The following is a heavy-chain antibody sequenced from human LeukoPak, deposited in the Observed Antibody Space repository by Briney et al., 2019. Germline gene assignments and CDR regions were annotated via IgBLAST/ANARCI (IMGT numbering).Heavy chain of an antibody. CDR2: INPTSGGT. V-gene: IGHV1-2*02. D-gene: IGHD4-17*01. CDR3: ARAAGDYGDYDYFYSMDV. CDR1: GYTFTGYY. J-gene: IGHJ6*03. Sequence: ASVKVSCKASGYTFTGYYMHWVRQAPGQGLGWMGWINPTSGGTKYAQKFQGRVTMTRDTSISTAYMELNTLRSDDTAMYYCARAAGDYGDYDYFYSMDVWGKGATVTISS.